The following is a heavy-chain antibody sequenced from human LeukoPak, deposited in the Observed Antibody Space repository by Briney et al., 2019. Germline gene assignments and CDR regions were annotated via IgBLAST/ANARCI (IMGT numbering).Heavy chain of an antibody. D-gene: IGHD3-10*01. CDR2: ISWNSGSI. Sequence: GRSLRLSCAAPGSTFDDYAMHWVRQAPGKGLEWVSGISWNSGSIGYADSVKGRFTISRDNAKNSLYLQMNSLRAEDTALYYCAKDINYYGSGWGYFDYWGQGTLVTVSS. CDR3: AKDINYYGSGWGYFDY. CDR1: GSTFDDYA. J-gene: IGHJ4*02. V-gene: IGHV3-9*01.